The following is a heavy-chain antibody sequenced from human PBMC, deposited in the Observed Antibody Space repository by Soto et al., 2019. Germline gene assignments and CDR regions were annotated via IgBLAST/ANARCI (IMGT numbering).Heavy chain of an antibody. V-gene: IGHV3-73*01. CDR2: IRSKANSYAT. CDR1: WVTFSGSA. Sequence: PGGALRLSCAASWVTFSGSAMHWVRQASGKGLEWVGRIRSKANSYATAYAASVKGRFTISRDDSKNTAYLQMNSLKTEDTAVYYCTRGPTRDDYWGQGTLVTVSS. J-gene: IGHJ4*02. CDR3: TRGPTRDDY. D-gene: IGHD4-4*01.